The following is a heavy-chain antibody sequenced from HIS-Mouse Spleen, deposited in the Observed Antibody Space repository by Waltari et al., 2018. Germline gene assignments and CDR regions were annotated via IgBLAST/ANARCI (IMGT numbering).Heavy chain of an antibody. J-gene: IGHJ4*02. CDR2: MNPNSGNT. Sequence: QVQLVQSGAEVKKPGASVKVSCKASGYTLTSSDLNWVRQATGQGLEWMGWMNPNSGNTGYAQKFQGRVTMTRNTSISTAYMELSSLRSEDTAVYYCARGHDYSNYFDYWGQGTLVTVSS. V-gene: IGHV1-8*01. CDR1: GYTLTSSD. CDR3: ARGHDYSNYFDY. D-gene: IGHD4-4*01.